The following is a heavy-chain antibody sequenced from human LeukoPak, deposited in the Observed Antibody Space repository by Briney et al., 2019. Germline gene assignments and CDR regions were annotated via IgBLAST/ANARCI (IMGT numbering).Heavy chain of an antibody. CDR3: ASGGYCGGDSYPGSINNDVFDI. V-gene: IGHV3-30-3*01. CDR2: ISYDGSNK. J-gene: IGHJ3*02. D-gene: IGHD2-21*02. CDR1: GFTFNNYA. Sequence: PGGSLRLSCAASGFTFNNYAMHWVRQAPGKGLEWVAVISYDGSNKYYADSVKGRFTISRDNSKNTLYLQMNSLRAEDTAVYYCASGGYCGGDSYPGSINNDVFDIWGQGTMVTVSS.